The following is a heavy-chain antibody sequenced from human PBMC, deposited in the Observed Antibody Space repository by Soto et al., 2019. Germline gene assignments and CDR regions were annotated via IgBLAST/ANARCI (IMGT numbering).Heavy chain of an antibody. Sequence: EVQLVESGGGLIQPGGSLRLSCAASGFSVSVDSMIWVRQAPGKGLEWVSLFYNTGFIHYADSVKGRVTISRDNSKNTQYPQMNSLRAEDTAVYFCARHDWLDPWGQGTRVTVSS. J-gene: IGHJ5*02. CDR1: GFSVSVDS. V-gene: IGHV3-53*01. CDR2: FYNTGFI. CDR3: ARHDWLDP.